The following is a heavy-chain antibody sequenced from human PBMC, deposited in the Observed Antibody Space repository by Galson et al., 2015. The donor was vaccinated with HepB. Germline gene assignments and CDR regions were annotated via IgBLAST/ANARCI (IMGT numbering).Heavy chain of an antibody. Sequence: SLRLSCAGSRFTITTLWMAWVRQAPGKGLEWVANIKQDGSEKYYVDSVKGRFTISRDNAKNSVFLQMDSLRADDTAVYYCARVESVHYYYAMDVWGQGTTVTVSS. J-gene: IGHJ6*02. V-gene: IGHV3-7*03. D-gene: IGHD5/OR15-5a*01. CDR3: ARVESVHYYYAMDV. CDR2: IKQDGSEK. CDR1: RFTITTLW.